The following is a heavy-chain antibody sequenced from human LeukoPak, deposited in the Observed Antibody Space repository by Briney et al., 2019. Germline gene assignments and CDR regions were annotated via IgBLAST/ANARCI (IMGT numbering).Heavy chain of an antibody. CDR2: INPSGGST. V-gene: IGHV1-46*01. D-gene: IGHD1-26*01. CDR1: GYTFTGYY. CDR3: ARDTLSGLQEIDY. Sequence: ASVKVSCKASGYTFTGYYMHWVRQAPGQGLEWMGIINPSGGSTSYAQKFQGRVTMTRDMSTSTVYMELSSLRSEDTAVYYCARDTLSGLQEIDYWGQGTLVTVSS. J-gene: IGHJ4*02.